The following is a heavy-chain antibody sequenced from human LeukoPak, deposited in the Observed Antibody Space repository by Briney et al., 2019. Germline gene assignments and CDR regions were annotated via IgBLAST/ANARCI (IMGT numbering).Heavy chain of an antibody. D-gene: IGHD2-21*02. V-gene: IGHV3-33*08. CDR2: IWYDGSNK. J-gene: IGHJ4*02. CDR3: AREGRCGGDCYYDY. CDR1: GFTVSSNY. Sequence: GGSLRLSCAASGFTVSSNYMSWVRQAPGKGLEWVAVIWYDGSNKYYADSVKGRFTISRDNSKNTLYLQMNSLRAEDTAVYYCAREGRCGGDCYYDYWGQGTLVTVSS.